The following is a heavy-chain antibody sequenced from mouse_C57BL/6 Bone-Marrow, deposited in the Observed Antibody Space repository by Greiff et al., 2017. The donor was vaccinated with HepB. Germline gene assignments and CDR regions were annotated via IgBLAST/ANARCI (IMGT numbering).Heavy chain of an antibody. CDR2: ISYSGST. CDR3: ARTPLRAYAMDY. J-gene: IGHJ4*01. D-gene: IGHD1-2*01. Sequence: VQLQQSGPGLAKPSQTLSLTCSVTGYSITSDYWHWIRKFPGNKLEYMGYISYSGSTYYNPSLKSRISITRDTSKNQYYLQLNSVTTEDTATYYCARTPLRAYAMDYWGQGTSVTVSS. V-gene: IGHV3-8*01. CDR1: GYSITSDY.